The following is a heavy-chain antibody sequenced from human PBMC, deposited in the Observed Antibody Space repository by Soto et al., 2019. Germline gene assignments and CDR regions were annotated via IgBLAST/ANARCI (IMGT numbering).Heavy chain of an antibody. CDR3: AKVSGYRSYPPPFVDY. J-gene: IGHJ4*02. Sequence: GGSLRLSCVASGFTFSTYTMSWVRQAPGKGLEWVSVISGSMGSVADPYYADSVKGRFTISRDNSKNTLYLQMNSLRAEDTAEYYCAKVSGYRSYPPPFVDYWGQGTLVTVSS. D-gene: IGHD2-2*02. CDR2: ISGSMGSVADP. CDR1: GFTFSTYT. V-gene: IGHV3-23*01.